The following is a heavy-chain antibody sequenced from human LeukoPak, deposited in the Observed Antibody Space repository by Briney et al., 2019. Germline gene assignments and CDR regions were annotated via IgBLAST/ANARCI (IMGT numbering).Heavy chain of an antibody. Sequence: GASVKVSCKPSGYTFTSYDINWVRQAPGQGLEWMGWMNPDSTNTGYAQKFQGRVSMTRDTSISTAYMELSSLTSEGTAVYYCARSGFSNTFPLDYWGQGTLVTVSS. J-gene: IGHJ4*02. V-gene: IGHV1-8*01. CDR3: ARSGFSNTFPLDY. D-gene: IGHD2/OR15-2a*01. CDR1: GYTFTSYD. CDR2: MNPDSTNT.